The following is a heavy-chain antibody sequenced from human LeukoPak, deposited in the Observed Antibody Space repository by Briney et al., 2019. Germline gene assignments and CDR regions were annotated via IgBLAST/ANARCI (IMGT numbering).Heavy chain of an antibody. V-gene: IGHV3-30*18. Sequence: GGSLRLSCAASGFTFSSYGMHLVRQAPGKGLEWVAVISYDGSNKYYADSVKGRFTISRDNSKNTLYLQMNSLRAEDTAVYYCAKVSTIFGVSVNYYYGMDVWGQGTTVTVSS. CDR2: ISYDGSNK. J-gene: IGHJ6*02. CDR3: AKVSTIFGVSVNYYYGMDV. D-gene: IGHD3-3*01. CDR1: GFTFSSYG.